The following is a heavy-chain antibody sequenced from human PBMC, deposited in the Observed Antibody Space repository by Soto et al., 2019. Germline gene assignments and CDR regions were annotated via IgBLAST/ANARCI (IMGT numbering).Heavy chain of an antibody. V-gene: IGHV1-8*01. CDR3: ARGHISSTKNWLDP. CDR1: GYTFTSYH. D-gene: IGHD6-6*01. Sequence: GASVKVSCTGSGYTFTSYHINWVRQATGQGLEWMGWMNPNSGNTGYAQTLQGRVTMTWDTSISTAYMELSSLRFEDTAMYYCARGHISSTKNWLDPWGQGTLVTVS. CDR2: MNPNSGNT. J-gene: IGHJ5*02.